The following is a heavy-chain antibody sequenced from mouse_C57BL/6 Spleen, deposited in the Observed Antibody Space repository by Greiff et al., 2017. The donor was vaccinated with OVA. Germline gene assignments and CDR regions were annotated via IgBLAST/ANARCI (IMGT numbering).Heavy chain of an antibody. D-gene: IGHD3-2*02. CDR3: ARGKGDSSGYGDIDY. V-gene: IGHV1-55*01. J-gene: IGHJ2*01. Sequence: QVQLQQPGAELVKPGASVKMSCKASGYTFTSYWITWVKQRPGQGLEWIGDIYPGSGSTNYNEKFKSKATLTVDTSSSTAYMQLSSLTSEDSAVYYCARGKGDSSGYGDIDYWGQGTTLTVSS. CDR1: GYTFTSYW. CDR2: IYPGSGST.